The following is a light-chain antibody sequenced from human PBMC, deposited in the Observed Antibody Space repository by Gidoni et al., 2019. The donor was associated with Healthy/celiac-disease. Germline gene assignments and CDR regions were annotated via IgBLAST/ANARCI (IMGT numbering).Light chain of an antibody. V-gene: IGKV3-11*01. J-gene: IGKJ4*01. CDR2: DAS. Sequence: EIVLTQSPDTLSLSPGERATLSCRASQSVSSYLAWYQQKPGQAPRLLIYDASNRATGIPARFSGSWSGTDFTLTISSLEPEDFAVYYCQQRSNWPPALTFGGGTKVEIK. CDR3: QQRSNWPPALT. CDR1: QSVSSY.